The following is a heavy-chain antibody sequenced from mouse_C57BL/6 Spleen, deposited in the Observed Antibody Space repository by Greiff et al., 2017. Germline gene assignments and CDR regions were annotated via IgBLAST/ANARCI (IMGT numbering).Heavy chain of an antibody. D-gene: IGHD2-1*01. J-gene: IGHJ4*01. CDR3: ALYSSYAMDY. CDR1: GYTFTSVW. Sequence: QVQLQQPGSELVKPGASVKLSCKASGYTFTSVWMLWVKQRPGQGLEWIGNINPSSGGTNYNEQFKSKTTLTVDKSSSTAYMQLSSLTSEDSAVYYCALYSSYAMDYGGQGTSDTVSS. CDR2: INPSSGGT. V-gene: IGHV1-53*01.